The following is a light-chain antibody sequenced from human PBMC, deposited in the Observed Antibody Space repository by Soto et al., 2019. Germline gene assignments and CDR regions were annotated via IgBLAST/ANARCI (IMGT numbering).Light chain of an antibody. CDR3: QQYSSRPPYT. Sequence: EIVMTQSAATLSSSPGEIATLSCRASQSISSNFARYQQKPGQAPRLLIYGASTRATEIPDRFSRSGSGTEFTLTIRSLHSEDFAIYYCQQYSSRPPYTFGQGTKLEIK. CDR2: GAS. CDR1: QSISSN. V-gene: IGKV3-15*01. J-gene: IGKJ2*01.